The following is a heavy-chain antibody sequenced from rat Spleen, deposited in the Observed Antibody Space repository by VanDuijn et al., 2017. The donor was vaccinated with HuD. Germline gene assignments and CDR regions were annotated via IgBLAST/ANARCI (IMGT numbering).Heavy chain of an antibody. CDR3: GRHGRGKTTYYYVMDV. CDR2: ISPRGAIS. CDR1: GFTFSNYY. V-gene: IGHV5-25*01. J-gene: IGHJ4*01. Sequence: EVQLVESDGGLVQPGRSLKLSCAASGFTFSNYYMAWVRQAPTKGLEWVASISPRGAISNYRDSVQGRFTISRDNAKSSLYLQMESLKSEDTATYYCGRHGRGKTTYYYVMDVWGQGTSVTVSS. D-gene: IGHD4-5*01.